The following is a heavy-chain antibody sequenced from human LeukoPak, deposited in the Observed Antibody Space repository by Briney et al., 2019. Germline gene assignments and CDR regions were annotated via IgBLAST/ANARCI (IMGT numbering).Heavy chain of an antibody. Sequence: ASVKVSCKTSGYIFTDYYIHWVRQAPGQGLEWMGWINPKTGDTKSAQKFQRWVTMTRDTVISTAYMELNRLALDDTAVYYCARVVYSHGYCDRVTCPNWFDPWGQGTLVTVSS. CDR2: INPKTGDT. V-gene: IGHV1-2*04. D-gene: IGHD2-2*03. CDR1: GYIFTDYY. CDR3: ARVVYSHGYCDRVTCPNWFDP. J-gene: IGHJ5*02.